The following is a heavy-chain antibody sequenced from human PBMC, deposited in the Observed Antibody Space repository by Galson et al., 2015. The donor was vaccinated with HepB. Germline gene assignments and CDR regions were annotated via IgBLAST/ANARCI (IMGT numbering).Heavy chain of an antibody. CDR2: INSDGSST. Sequence: SLRLSCAASGFTFSSYWMHWVRQAPGKGLVWVSRINSDGSSTSYADSVKGRFTISRDNAKNTLYLQMNSLRAEDTAVYYCARGNIPVGWFDPWGQGTLVTVSS. V-gene: IGHV3-74*01. J-gene: IGHJ5*02. CDR1: GFTFSSYW. D-gene: IGHD2/OR15-2a*01. CDR3: ARGNIPVGWFDP.